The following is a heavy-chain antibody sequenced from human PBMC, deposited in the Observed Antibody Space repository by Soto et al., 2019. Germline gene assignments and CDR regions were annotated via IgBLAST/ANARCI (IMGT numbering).Heavy chain of an antibody. CDR2: IIPIFGTA. D-gene: IGHD1-26*01. Sequence: GASVKVSCKASGGTFSSYAISWVRQAPGQGLEWMGGIIPIFGTANYAQKFQGRVTITADESTSTAYMELSSLRSEDTAGYYCARDLDSGSYSDYWGQGTLVTVSS. CDR1: GGTFSSYA. V-gene: IGHV1-69*13. CDR3: ARDLDSGSYSDY. J-gene: IGHJ4*02.